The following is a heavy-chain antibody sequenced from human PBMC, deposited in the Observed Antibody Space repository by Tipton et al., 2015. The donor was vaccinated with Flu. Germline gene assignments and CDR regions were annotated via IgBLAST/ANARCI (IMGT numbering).Heavy chain of an antibody. V-gene: IGHV4-39*01. D-gene: IGHD3-3*01. J-gene: IGHJ4*02. CDR1: GGSISTSNYY. CDR3: ARRSYNYWSGYPDY. Sequence: LRLSCTVSGGSISTSNYYWGWIRQSPGKGPEWIGSIYYTGSTYYNPSLKSRVTISLDTSKNQFSLKLSSVTAADTAVYYCARRSYNYWSGYPDYWGQGTLVTVSS. CDR2: IYYTGST.